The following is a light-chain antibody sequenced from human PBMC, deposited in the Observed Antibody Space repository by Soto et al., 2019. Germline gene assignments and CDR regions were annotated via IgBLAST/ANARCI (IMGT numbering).Light chain of an antibody. CDR2: DVT. CDR1: SSDVGTYNY. V-gene: IGLV2-11*01. J-gene: IGLJ1*01. CDR3: YSYAGSYTFGV. Sequence: QSALTQPRSVSGSHGQSVTISCTGTSSDVGTYNYVSWYQQHPGKAPRLMIYDVTKRPSGVPDRFSGSKSGNTASLTISGLQAEDESDYYCYSYAGSYTFGVFGTGTKLTVL.